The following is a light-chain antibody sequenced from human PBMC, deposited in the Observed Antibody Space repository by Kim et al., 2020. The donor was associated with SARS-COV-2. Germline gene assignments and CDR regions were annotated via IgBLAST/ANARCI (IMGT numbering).Light chain of an antibody. Sequence: QSVLTQPPSVSGAPGQRVTIFCTGSSSNIGAGYDVHWYQQLPGTAPKLLIYNNDNRPSGVPDRFSGSQSGTAASLAITGLQADDEADYFCQSYDAALSGPVFGGGTQLTVL. CDR1: SSNIGAGYD. CDR3: QSYDAALSGPV. V-gene: IGLV1-40*01. CDR2: NND. J-gene: IGLJ2*01.